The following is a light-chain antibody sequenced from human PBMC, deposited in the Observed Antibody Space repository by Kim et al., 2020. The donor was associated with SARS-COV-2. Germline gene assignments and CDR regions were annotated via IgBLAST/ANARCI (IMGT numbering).Light chain of an antibody. V-gene: IGLV2-8*01. Sequence: PGQSVAISCSGTRGDFGSYTYFSWYQQHPGKSPNLIIYEVTKRPSGVPDRFSGSMSGNTASLTVSGLQAEDEADYYCASHGGYDYVFGTGTKVTVL. CDR2: EVT. CDR3: ASHGGYDYV. J-gene: IGLJ1*01. CDR1: RGDFGSYTY.